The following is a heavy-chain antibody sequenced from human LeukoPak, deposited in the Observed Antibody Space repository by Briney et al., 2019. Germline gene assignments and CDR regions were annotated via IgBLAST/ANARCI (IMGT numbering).Heavy chain of an antibody. J-gene: IGHJ4*02. D-gene: IGHD4-23*01. Sequence: SETLSLTCTVSGGSISSGGYYWSWIRQPPGKGLEWIGEINHSGSTNYNPSLKSRVTISVDTSKNQFSLKLSSVTAADTAVYYCARGPDYGGTHFDYWGQGTLVTVSS. V-gene: IGHV4-30-2*01. CDR3: ARGPDYGGTHFDY. CDR2: INHSGST. CDR1: GGSISSGGYY.